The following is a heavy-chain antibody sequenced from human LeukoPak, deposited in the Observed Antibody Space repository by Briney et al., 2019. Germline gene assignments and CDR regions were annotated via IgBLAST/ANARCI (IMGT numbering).Heavy chain of an antibody. D-gene: IGHD3-22*01. J-gene: IGHJ3*02. CDR2: ISGSGGTT. CDR3: ARAKAGDYYDSSGGDAFDI. CDR1: GFTFSSYA. V-gene: IGHV3-23*01. Sequence: GGSLRLSCSASGFTFSSYAMTWVRPAPGKGLHWLSTISGSGGTTYYADSVKGRFTISRDNSKNTLYLQMNSLRAEDTAVYYCARAKAGDYYDSSGGDAFDIWGQGTMVTVSS.